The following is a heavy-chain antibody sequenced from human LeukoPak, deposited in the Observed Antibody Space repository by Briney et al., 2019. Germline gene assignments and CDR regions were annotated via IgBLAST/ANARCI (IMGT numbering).Heavy chain of an antibody. J-gene: IGHJ4*02. V-gene: IGHV5-51*01. CDR3: ARLGCSGGSCYSVPATAVYFDY. D-gene: IGHD2-15*01. Sequence: GESLKISCKGSGYSFTSYWIGWVRQMPGKGLKWMGIIYPGDSDTRYSPSFQGQVTISADKSISTAYLQWSSLKASDTAMYYCARLGCSGGSCYSVPATAVYFDYWGQGTLVTVSS. CDR1: GYSFTSYW. CDR2: IYPGDSDT.